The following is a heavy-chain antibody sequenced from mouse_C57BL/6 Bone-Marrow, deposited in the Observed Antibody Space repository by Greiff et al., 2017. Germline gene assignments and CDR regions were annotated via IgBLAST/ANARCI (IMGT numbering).Heavy chain of an antibody. CDR2: INPGSGGT. CDR3: ARAYSFAY. J-gene: IGHJ3*01. CDR1: GYAFTNYL. D-gene: IGHD2-10*01. V-gene: IGHV1-54*01. Sequence: VQLQQSGAELVRPGTSVKVSCKASGYAFTNYLIEWVKQRPGQGLEWIGVINPGSGGTNYNEKFKGKATLTADKSSSTAYMELNSLTSEDSAVYYCARAYSFAYWGQGTLVTVSA.